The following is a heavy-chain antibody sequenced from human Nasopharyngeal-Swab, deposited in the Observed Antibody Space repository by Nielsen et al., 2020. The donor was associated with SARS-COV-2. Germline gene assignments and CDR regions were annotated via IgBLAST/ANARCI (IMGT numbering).Heavy chain of an antibody. D-gene: IGHD3-16*01. V-gene: IGHV3-74*01. CDR1: GFTLTNYW. J-gene: IGHJ3*02. CDR3: TRVDVHDAFDM. Sequence: GESLKISCAASGFTLTNYWIHWVRQTPGKGLLWVSRINSDGSRTSYADSVKGRFTISRDNAKNTVYLQMNRLRVDDTAVFYCTRVDVHDAFDMWGQGTVVTVSS. CDR2: INSDGSRT.